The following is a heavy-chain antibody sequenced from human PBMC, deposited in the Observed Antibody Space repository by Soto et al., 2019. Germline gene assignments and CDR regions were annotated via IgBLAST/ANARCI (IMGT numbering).Heavy chain of an antibody. CDR3: AKKPPSSIQGWAFGMDV. J-gene: IGHJ6*02. CDR1: GFSVTTNY. D-gene: IGHD1-26*01. Sequence: EVQLVETGGGLIQPGGSLRLSCLPSGFSVTTNYIIWVRQPPGKGLEWVSTTFTGGSTHYADSVKGRFSISRDNSKNTVYLQMNNLRVEGTAVYYCAKKPPSSIQGWAFGMDVWGQGTTVSVSS. CDR2: TFTGGST. V-gene: IGHV3-53*02.